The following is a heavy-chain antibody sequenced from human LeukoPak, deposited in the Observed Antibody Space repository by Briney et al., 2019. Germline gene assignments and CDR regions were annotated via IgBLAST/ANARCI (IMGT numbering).Heavy chain of an antibody. CDR1: GFTFSSYE. CDR3: ARREVWFGELLYPRAFDY. V-gene: IGHV3-48*03. Sequence: GGSLRLSCAASGFTFSSYEMNWVRQAPGKGLEWVSYISSSGSTIYYADSVKGRFTISRDNAKNSLYLQMNSLRAEDTAVYYCARREVWFGELLYPRAFDYWGQGTLVTVSS. D-gene: IGHD3-10*01. CDR2: ISSSGSTI. J-gene: IGHJ4*02.